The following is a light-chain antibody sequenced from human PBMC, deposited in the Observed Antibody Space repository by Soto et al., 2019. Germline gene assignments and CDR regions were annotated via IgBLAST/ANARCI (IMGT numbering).Light chain of an antibody. Sequence: DIVMTQSPDSLAVSLGERATINCKSSQSVLYSSNNKNYLGWYQQKPGQTPKLLIYWASTRDSGVPDRFSGRGSGTDFTLTISSLQAADVAVYYCQQYYSPPYTFGQGTRLEIK. CDR1: QSVLYSSNNKNY. J-gene: IGKJ2*01. CDR2: WAS. V-gene: IGKV4-1*01. CDR3: QQYYSPPYT.